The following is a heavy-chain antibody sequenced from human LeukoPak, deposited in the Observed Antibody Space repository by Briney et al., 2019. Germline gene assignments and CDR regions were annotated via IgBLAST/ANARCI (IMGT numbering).Heavy chain of an antibody. J-gene: IGHJ6*02. D-gene: IGHD3-9*01. V-gene: IGHV1-69*13. CDR2: IIPIFGTA. CDR1: GGTFSSYA. Sequence: APVKVSCKASGGTFSSYAISWVRQAPGQGLEWMGGIIPIFGTANYAQKFQGRVTITADESTSTAYMELSSLRSEDTAVYYCARTYFDWYYYYGMDVWGQGTTVTVSS. CDR3: ARTYFDWYYYYGMDV.